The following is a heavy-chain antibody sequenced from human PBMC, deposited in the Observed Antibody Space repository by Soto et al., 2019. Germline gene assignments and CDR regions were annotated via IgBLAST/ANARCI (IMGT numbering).Heavy chain of an antibody. D-gene: IGHD3-10*01. CDR2: INGYGHGA. CDR1: GYSFTTYG. V-gene: IGHV1-18*01. Sequence: QVQLVQSGAEVRQPGASVKVSCKASGYSFTTYGMTWVRQAPAQGLEYMGWINGYGHGAKYVQRFQGRFSMTTDTATNTVYVDLRSLTSDDTAVYECVRDLNGDFYYWGQGTVVIVSP. CDR3: VRDLNGDFYY. J-gene: IGHJ4*02.